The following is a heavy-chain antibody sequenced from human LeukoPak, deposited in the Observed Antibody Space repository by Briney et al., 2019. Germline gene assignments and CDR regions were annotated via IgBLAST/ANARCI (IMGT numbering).Heavy chain of an antibody. D-gene: IGHD3-10*01. CDR1: GYSNSSGYY. J-gene: IGHJ4*02. Sequence: SETLSLTCAVSGYSNSSGYYWGWIRQPPGKGLEWIGSIYHSGSTYYNPSLKSRVTISVDTSKNQFSLKLSSVTAADTAVYYCARVKITMVRGVQYPDYWGQGTLVTVSS. CDR3: ARVKITMVRGVQYPDY. CDR2: IYHSGST. V-gene: IGHV4-38-2*01.